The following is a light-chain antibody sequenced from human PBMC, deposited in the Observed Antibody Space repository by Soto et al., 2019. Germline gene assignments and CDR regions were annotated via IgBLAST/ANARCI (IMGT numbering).Light chain of an antibody. CDR3: QQYGGSPIT. V-gene: IGKV3-20*01. CDR2: GAS. CDR1: QSVSRR. Sequence: EVVLTQSPGTLSLSPGGRATLSCRASQSVSRRLAWYQQRPSQSPRLLISGASMRASGVPVRFIGSGSGTDFTLTITRMEPEDFAVYYCQQYGGSPITFGLGTRLEI. J-gene: IGKJ5*01.